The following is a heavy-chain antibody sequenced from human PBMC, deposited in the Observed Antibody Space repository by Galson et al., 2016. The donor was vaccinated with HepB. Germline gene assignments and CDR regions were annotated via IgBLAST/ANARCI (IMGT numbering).Heavy chain of an antibody. CDR1: GFTFSSDA. CDR2: ISASGAGT. V-gene: IGHV3-23*01. Sequence: SLRLSCAASGFTFSSDAMSWVRQAPEKGLEWVSGISASGAGTYYADSVKGRFTISRDNFKNTLYLQMNSLRAEDTAVYYCAKEISVAGVNGLPSDYCGQGTLVTVSS. D-gene: IGHD6-19*01. J-gene: IGHJ4*02. CDR3: AKEISVAGVNGLPSDY.